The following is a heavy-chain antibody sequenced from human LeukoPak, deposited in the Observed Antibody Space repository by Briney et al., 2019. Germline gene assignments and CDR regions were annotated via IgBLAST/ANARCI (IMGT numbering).Heavy chain of an antibody. J-gene: IGHJ4*02. CDR2: ISRNGGST. D-gene: IGHD2-8*01. CDR3: AKERACIHDVRHGGFDY. Sequence: PGGSLRLSCAASGFIFSSYGMSWVRQAPGKGLEWVSTISRNGGSTYYADSVKGRFTISRDNSKNTVYLQIDSLRAEDTAVYHCAKERACIHDVRHGGFDYWAREPWSPSPQ. CDR1: GFIFSSYG. V-gene: IGHV3-23*01.